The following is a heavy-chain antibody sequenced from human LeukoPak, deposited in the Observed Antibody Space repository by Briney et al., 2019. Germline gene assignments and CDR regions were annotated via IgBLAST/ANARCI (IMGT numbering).Heavy chain of an antibody. Sequence: PGRSLRLSCTASGFTFGDYAMSWFRQAPGKGLVWVSRINSGGNRTNYADSVKGRFAISRDNAKNTMYLQMNSLRVEDTAVYYCARGGDCGGTTCYDDGFDIWGQGTMVTVSS. D-gene: IGHD2-2*01. V-gene: IGHV3-74*01. CDR2: INSGGNRT. CDR3: ARGGDCGGTTCYDDGFDI. CDR1: GFTFGDYA. J-gene: IGHJ3*02.